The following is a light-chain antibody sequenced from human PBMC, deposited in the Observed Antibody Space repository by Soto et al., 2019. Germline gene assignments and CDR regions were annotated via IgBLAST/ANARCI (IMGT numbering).Light chain of an antibody. J-gene: IGKJ5*01. CDR1: QGFSSG. V-gene: IGKV1-13*02. Sequence: AIQLTQSPSSLYASVGDRVTITCRASQGFSSGLAWFQQKPGKAPKLLIYDASTLESGVPSRFSGSESGTDFTLTISGLQPEDFATYYCQQFDTYSIIFGQGTRLEIK. CDR3: QQFDTYSII. CDR2: DAS.